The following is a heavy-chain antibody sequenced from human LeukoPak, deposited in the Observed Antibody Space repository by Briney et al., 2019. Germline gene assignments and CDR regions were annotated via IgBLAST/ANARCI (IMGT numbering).Heavy chain of an antibody. CDR3: ASSYYAGNSLDD. D-gene: IGHD4-23*01. J-gene: IGHJ4*02. V-gene: IGHV6-1*01. CDR1: GDSVSINSGA. CDR2: TYYRSKWYH. Sequence: SQTLSLTFAISGDSVSINSGAWNWIRQSPSRGLEWLGRTYYRSKWYHDYSVSVKSRITVNPDTSKNQFSLQLNSVTPEDTAVYYCASSYYAGNSLDDWGQGTLVTVSS.